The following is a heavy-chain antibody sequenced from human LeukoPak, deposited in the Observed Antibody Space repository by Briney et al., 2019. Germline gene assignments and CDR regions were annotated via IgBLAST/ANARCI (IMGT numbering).Heavy chain of an antibody. CDR1: GYTFTIYG. J-gene: IGHJ4*02. CDR3: ARGGGDDWNFDY. V-gene: IGHV1-18*01. Sequence: ASVTVSFTASGYTFTIYGISWVRQAPGQGLEWMGWISAYNGNTNYAQKLQGRVTMTTDTSTSTAYMELRSLRSDDTAVYYCARGGGDDWNFDYWGQGTLVTVSS. CDR2: ISAYNGNT. D-gene: IGHD2-21*02.